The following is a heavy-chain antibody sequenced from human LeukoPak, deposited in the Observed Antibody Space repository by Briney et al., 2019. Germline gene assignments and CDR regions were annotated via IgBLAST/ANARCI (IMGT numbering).Heavy chain of an antibody. V-gene: IGHV1-69*02. CDR1: GGTFSSYT. CDR2: IIPILGIA. D-gene: IGHD1-14*01. Sequence: GASVKVSCKASGGTFSSYTISWVRQAPGQGLEWMGRIIPILGIANYAQKFLGRVTITADKSTSTAYMELSSLRSEDTAVYYCATETTVGYYYMDVWGKGTTVTVSS. CDR3: ATETTVGYYYMDV. J-gene: IGHJ6*03.